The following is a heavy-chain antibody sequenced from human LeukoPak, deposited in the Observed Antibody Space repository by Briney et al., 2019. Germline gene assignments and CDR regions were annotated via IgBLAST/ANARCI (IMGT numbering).Heavy chain of an antibody. CDR2: ISAYNGNT. CDR1: GYTFTSYG. V-gene: IGHV1-18*01. CDR3: ARAPGAYYYGSGSYYPGVY. D-gene: IGHD3-10*01. Sequence: ASVKVSCKASGYTFTSYGMSWVRQAPGQGLEWMGWISAYNGNTNYAQKLQGRVTMTTDTSTSTAYMELRSLRSDDTAVYYCARAPGAYYYGSGSYYPGVYWGQGNLVTVSS. J-gene: IGHJ4*02.